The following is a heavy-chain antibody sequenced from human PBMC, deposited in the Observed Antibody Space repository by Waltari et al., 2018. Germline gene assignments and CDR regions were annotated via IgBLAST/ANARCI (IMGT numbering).Heavy chain of an antibody. V-gene: IGHV3-7*04. J-gene: IGHJ4*02. CDR1: GFTFVNYW. Sequence: EVQLVESGGGLVQPGGSLRLSCTASGFTFVNYWMSWVRQAPGKVLQWVAYIKEDGTEESYLDSLKCRFTISRDDAKNSLHLQMNSLRVEDTAIYYCARVSKGIHFDYWGQGTLVTVSS. CDR2: IKEDGTEE. CDR3: ARVSKGIHFDY.